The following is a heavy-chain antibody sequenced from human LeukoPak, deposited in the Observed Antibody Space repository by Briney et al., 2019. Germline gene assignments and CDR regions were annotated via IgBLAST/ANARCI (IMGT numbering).Heavy chain of an antibody. V-gene: IGHV1-2*02. CDR2: INPNSGGT. CDR1: GYTFTGYY. Sequence: ASVKVSCKAPGYTFTGYYMHWVRQAPGQGLEWMGWINPNSGGTNYAQKFQGRVTMTRDTSISTAYMELSRLRSDDTAVYYCARDPFCSSTSCYFTRYYYYGMDVWGQGTTVTVSS. D-gene: IGHD2-2*01. CDR3: ARDPFCSSTSCYFTRYYYYGMDV. J-gene: IGHJ6*02.